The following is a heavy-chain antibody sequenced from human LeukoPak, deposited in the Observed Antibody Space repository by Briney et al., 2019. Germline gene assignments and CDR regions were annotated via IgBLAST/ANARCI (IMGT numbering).Heavy chain of an antibody. J-gene: IGHJ4*02. D-gene: IGHD2-2*01. CDR2: ISGSGGST. Sequence: GGSLRLSCAASGFTFSSYAMSWVRQAPGKGLEWVSAISGSGGSTYYADSVKGRFTISRDNSKNTLYLQMNSLRAEDTAVYYCANQIGYCSSTSCYPFDYWGQGTLVTVSS. CDR1: GFTFSSYA. V-gene: IGHV3-23*01. CDR3: ANQIGYCSSTSCYPFDY.